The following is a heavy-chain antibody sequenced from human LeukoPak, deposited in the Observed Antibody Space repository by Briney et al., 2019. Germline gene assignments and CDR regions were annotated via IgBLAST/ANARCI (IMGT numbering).Heavy chain of an antibody. CDR3: AGDAITMVRGVKGWFDP. Sequence: ASVKVSCKASGYTFTGYYMHWVRQAPGQGLEWMGRINPNSGGTNYAQKFQGRVTMSRDTSISTAYMELSRLRSDDTAVYYCAGDAITMVRGVKGWFDPWGQGTLVTVSS. CDR1: GYTFTGYY. D-gene: IGHD3-10*01. CDR2: INPNSGGT. J-gene: IGHJ5*02. V-gene: IGHV1-2*06.